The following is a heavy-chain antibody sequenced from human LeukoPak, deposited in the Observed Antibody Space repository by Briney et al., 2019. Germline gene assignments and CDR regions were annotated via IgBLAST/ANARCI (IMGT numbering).Heavy chain of an antibody. CDR2: ISPDGSGT. CDR3: VKGGWLDY. CDR1: GFPFSTFW. Sequence: GGSLRLSCAASGFPFSTFWMHWVRQAPGKGLVWVSRISPDGSGTNYADSVKGRFTISRDNSRNTLYLQMNNLRAEDTAVYYCVKGGWLDYWGQGTLVTVSS. J-gene: IGHJ4*02. V-gene: IGHV3-74*01. D-gene: IGHD6-19*01.